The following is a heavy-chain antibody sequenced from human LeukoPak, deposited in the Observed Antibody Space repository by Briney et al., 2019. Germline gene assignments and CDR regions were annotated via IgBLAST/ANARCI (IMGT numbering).Heavy chain of an antibody. Sequence: PGGSLRLSCAASGFTFSSYWMHWVRQAPGKGLVWVSRMNSDGSTTNYADSVKGRFTISRDNARNTVYLQMNSLRVGDTAVYYCARDYDYFWGSYRYPFDYWGQGTLVTVSS. CDR2: MNSDGSTT. V-gene: IGHV3-74*01. CDR1: GFTFSSYW. J-gene: IGHJ4*02. CDR3: ARDYDYFWGSYRYPFDY. D-gene: IGHD3-16*02.